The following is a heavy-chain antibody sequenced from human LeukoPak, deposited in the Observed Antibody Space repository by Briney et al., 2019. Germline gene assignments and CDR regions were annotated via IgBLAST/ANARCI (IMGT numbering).Heavy chain of an antibody. Sequence: GGSLRLSCAASGFTFSHHGVHWVRQAPSKGLEWVAFILYDGSNKYYVDPVKGRFTISRDNSKNALSLQMNSLRAEDTAMYYCARAVDKGTGYYMDFWGQGTLVTVSS. J-gene: IGHJ4*02. CDR2: ILYDGSNK. D-gene: IGHD3-22*01. CDR3: ARAVDKGTGYYMDF. CDR1: GFTFSHHG. V-gene: IGHV3-30*02.